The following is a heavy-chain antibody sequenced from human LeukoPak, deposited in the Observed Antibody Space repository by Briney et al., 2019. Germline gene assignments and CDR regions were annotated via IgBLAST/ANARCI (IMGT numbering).Heavy chain of an antibody. CDR2: IYYSGNT. CDR3: AISMAVAGTFDY. J-gene: IGHJ4*02. D-gene: IGHD6-19*01. V-gene: IGHV4-61*01. CDR1: GGSVSSGSYY. Sequence: SETLSLTCTVSGGSVSSGSYYWRWIRQPPGKGLEWIGYIYYSGNTNYNPSFKSRVTISVDTSKNQFSLKLSSVTAADAAVYYCAISMAVAGTFDYWGQGTLVTVSS.